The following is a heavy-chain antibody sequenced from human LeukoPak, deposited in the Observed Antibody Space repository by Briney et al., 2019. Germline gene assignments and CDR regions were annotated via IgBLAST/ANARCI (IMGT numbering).Heavy chain of an antibody. D-gene: IGHD3-16*02. J-gene: IGHJ4*02. CDR3: ARENYDYVWGSYRPTH. Sequence: PSETLSLTCTVSGGSISSSSYYWGWIRQPPGKGLEWIGSIYYSGSTYYNPSLKSRVTIPVDTSKNQFSLKLSSVTAADTAVYYCARENYDYVWGSYRPTHWGQGTLVTVSS. CDR2: IYYSGST. CDR1: GGSISSSSYY. V-gene: IGHV4-39*02.